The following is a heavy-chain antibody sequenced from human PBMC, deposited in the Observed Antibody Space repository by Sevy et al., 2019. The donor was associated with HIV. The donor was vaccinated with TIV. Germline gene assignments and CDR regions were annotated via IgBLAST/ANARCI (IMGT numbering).Heavy chain of an antibody. Sequence: ASVKVSCKASGYTFTSYDINWVRQATGQELEWMGWMNPNSGNTGYAQKFQGRVTMTRNTSISTAYMELSSLRSEDTAVYYCARAGYDFWSGYYTAYWGQGTLVTVSS. CDR1: GYTFTSYD. D-gene: IGHD3-3*01. J-gene: IGHJ4*02. CDR2: MNPNSGNT. CDR3: ARAGYDFWSGYYTAY. V-gene: IGHV1-8*01.